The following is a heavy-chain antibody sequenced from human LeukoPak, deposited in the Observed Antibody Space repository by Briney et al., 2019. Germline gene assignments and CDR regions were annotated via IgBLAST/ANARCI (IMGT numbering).Heavy chain of an antibody. D-gene: IGHD3-10*01. CDR3: ARRGQIYSASPGNYFDY. CDR2: ISGNDDGT. Sequence: PGGSLRLSRTASGFTFSTCGMTWVRQAPGKGLEWVSSISGNDDGTYYADSVKGRFTISRDNTKNTLYLQMNSLRAEDTAIYYCARRGQIYSASPGNYFDYWGQGTLVTVSS. V-gene: IGHV3-23*01. CDR1: GFTFSTCG. J-gene: IGHJ4*02.